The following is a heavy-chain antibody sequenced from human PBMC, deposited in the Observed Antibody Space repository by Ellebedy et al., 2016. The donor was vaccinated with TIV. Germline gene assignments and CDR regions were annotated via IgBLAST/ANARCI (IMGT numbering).Heavy chain of an antibody. CDR1: GFTFDDYG. V-gene: IGHV3-20*04. J-gene: IGHJ5*02. CDR3: ARRIVGATRGWFDP. CDR2: INWNGGST. D-gene: IGHD1-26*01. Sequence: PGGSLRLSCAASGFTFDDYGMSWVRQAPGKGLEWVSGINWNGGSTGYADSVKGRFTISSDNAKNSLYLQMNSLRAEDTALYYCARRIVGATRGWFDPWGQGTLVTVSS.